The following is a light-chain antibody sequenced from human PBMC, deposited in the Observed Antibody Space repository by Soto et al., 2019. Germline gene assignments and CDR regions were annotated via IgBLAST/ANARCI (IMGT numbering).Light chain of an antibody. Sequence: DIQMTQSPSTLSASVGDRVTITCRASHSVKNYLAWYQQKPGMASKLLIYDASYLEGGVPSRFSGSGSGTEFTLTISSLQPDDFAIYYCQQYSSYSPWTFGQGTRVEIK. J-gene: IGKJ1*01. V-gene: IGKV1-5*01. CDR3: QQYSSYSPWT. CDR2: DAS. CDR1: HSVKNY.